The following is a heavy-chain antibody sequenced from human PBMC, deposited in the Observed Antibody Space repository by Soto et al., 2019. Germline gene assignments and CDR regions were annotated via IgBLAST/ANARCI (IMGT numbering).Heavy chain of an antibody. CDR2: ISYDGSNK. V-gene: IGHV3-30*18. J-gene: IGHJ1*01. CDR3: AKEGAVAGDAEYFQH. CDR1: GFTFSSYG. D-gene: IGHD6-19*01. Sequence: GGSLRLSCAASGFTFSSYGMHWVRQAPGKGLEWVAVISYDGSNKYYADSVKGRFTISRDNSKNTLYLQMNSLRAEDTAVYYCAKEGAVAGDAEYFQHWGQGTLVTVSS.